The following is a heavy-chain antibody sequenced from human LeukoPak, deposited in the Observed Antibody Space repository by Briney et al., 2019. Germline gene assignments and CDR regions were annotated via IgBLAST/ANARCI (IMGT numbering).Heavy chain of an antibody. D-gene: IGHD6-19*01. CDR3: ASAIVAGTGY. CDR1: GFTFSSYA. CDR2: ISYDGSNK. V-gene: IGHV3-30*04. J-gene: IGHJ4*02. Sequence: GGSLRLSCAASGFTFSSYAMHWVRQAPGKGLEWVAVISYDGSNKYYEDSVKGRFTISRDNSKNTLYLQMNSLRAEDTAVYYCASAIVAGTGYWGQGTLVTVSS.